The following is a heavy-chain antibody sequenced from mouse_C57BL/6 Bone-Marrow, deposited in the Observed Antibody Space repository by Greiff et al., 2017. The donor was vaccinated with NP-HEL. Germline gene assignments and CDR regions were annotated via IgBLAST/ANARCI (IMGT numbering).Heavy chain of an antibody. V-gene: IGHV5-6*01. J-gene: IGHJ4*01. CDR2: ISSGGSYT. CDR3: ARSRVTTVVADAMDY. D-gene: IGHD1-1*01. CDR1: GFTFSSYG. Sequence: EVQRVESGGDLVKPGGSLKLSCAASGFTFSSYGMSWVRQTPDKRLEWVATISSGGSYTYYPDSVKGRFTISRDNAKNTLYLQMSSLKSEDTAMYYCARSRVTTVVADAMDYWGQGTSVTVSS.